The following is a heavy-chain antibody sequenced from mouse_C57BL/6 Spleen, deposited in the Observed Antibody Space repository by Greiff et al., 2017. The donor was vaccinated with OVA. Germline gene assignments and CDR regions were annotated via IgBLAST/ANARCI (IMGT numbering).Heavy chain of an antibody. D-gene: IGHD4-1*01. J-gene: IGHJ4*01. Sequence: QVQLQQSGAELVRPGTSVKVSCKASGYAFTNYLIAWVKQRPGQGLEWIGAINPGSGGTNYNEKFKGKAILTADKSSSTAYLQLSSLTSEDSAVSVCERDWEGLYAMDYWGKGTSVTVSA. CDR1: GYAFTNYL. CDR3: ERDWEGLYAMDY. CDR2: INPGSGGT. V-gene: IGHV1-54*01.